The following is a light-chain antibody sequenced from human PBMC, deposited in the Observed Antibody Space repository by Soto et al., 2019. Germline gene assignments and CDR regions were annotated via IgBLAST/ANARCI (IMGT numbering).Light chain of an antibody. Sequence: DIQMTQSPPSLSASVGDRVTLTCRASQSISTSLNWYRQKPGKAPDLLIYAASNLQSGVPSRFRGGGSGTDFTLTITGLHPEDFTTYYCQQNSSIPITFGQGTRLEIK. J-gene: IGKJ5*01. V-gene: IGKV1-39*01. CDR1: QSISTS. CDR3: QQNSSIPIT. CDR2: AAS.